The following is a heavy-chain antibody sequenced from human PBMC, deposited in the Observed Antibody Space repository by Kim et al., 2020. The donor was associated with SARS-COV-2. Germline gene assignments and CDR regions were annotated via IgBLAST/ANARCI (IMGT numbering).Heavy chain of an antibody. CDR2: IWYDGSNK. J-gene: IGHJ6*02. D-gene: IGHD3-22*01. CDR3: AKGGGYYDSSGYFYYYYDMDV. CDR1: GFTFSSYA. V-gene: IGHV3-33*06. Sequence: GGSLRLSCAASGFTFSSYAMHWVRQAPGKGLEWVAVIWYDGSNKYYADSVKGRFTISRDNSKNTLYLQMNSLRAEDTAVYYCAKGGGYYDSSGYFYYYYDMDVWGQGTTVTVSS.